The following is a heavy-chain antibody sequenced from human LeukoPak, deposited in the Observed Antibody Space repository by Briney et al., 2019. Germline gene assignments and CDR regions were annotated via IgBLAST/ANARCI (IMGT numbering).Heavy chain of an antibody. D-gene: IGHD2-2*02. CDR1: GFTFSSYW. J-gene: IGHJ5*02. CDR2: VNRDGSST. CDR3: ARVDCSSTSCYIWFDP. Sequence: PGGSLRLSCAASGFTFSSYWMHWVRQAPGKGLVWVSRVNRDGSSTNYADSVKGRFTISRDNAKNTVYLQMNSLRAEDTAVYYCARVDCSSTSCYIWFDPWGQGTLVTASS. V-gene: IGHV3-74*01.